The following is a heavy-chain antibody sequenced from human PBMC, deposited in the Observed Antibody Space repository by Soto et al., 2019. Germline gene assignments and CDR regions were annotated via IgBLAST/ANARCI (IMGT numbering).Heavy chain of an antibody. D-gene: IGHD3-22*01. V-gene: IGHV2-5*02. J-gene: IGHJ5*02. CDR2: IYWDDDK. CDR1: GFSLSTSGVG. CDR3: AHRRGYDDSSGYWFDP. Sequence: QITLKESGPTLVKPTQTLTLTCTFSGFSLSTSGVGVVLIRQPPGKALEWLALIYWDDDKRYSPSLKSRLTITKDTSKNQVVLTMTNMDPVDTATYYCAHRRGYDDSSGYWFDPWGQGTLVTVSS.